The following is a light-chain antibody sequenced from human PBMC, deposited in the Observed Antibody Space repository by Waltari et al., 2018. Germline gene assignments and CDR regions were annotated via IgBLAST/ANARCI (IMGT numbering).Light chain of an antibody. CDR2: YKSDSDK. J-gene: IGLJ3*02. Sequence: QAVLTQPSSLSASPGASASLTCTLRSDINIGAYRIYWYQQKPGSPPQYLLRYKSDSDKQQGSGVPRRFSGSKESSANAGILLISGRQSEDEADFYCMIWHSSAWVFGGGTKLTVL. CDR3: MIWHSSAWV. V-gene: IGLV5-45*03. CDR1: SDINIGAYR.